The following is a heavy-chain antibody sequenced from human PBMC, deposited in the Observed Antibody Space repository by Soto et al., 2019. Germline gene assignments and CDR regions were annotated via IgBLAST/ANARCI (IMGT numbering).Heavy chain of an antibody. V-gene: IGHV3-13*04. CDR3: ARAYGSGSYLTAPDY. J-gene: IGHJ4*02. Sequence: EVQLVESGGGLVQPGGSLRLSCAASGFTFSSYDMHWVRQATGKGLEWVSAIGTAGDTYYPGSVKGRFTISRENAKNSLYLPMNSLRAGDTAVYYCARAYGSGSYLTAPDYWGQGTLVTVSS. CDR2: IGTAGDT. D-gene: IGHD3-10*01. CDR1: GFTFSSYD.